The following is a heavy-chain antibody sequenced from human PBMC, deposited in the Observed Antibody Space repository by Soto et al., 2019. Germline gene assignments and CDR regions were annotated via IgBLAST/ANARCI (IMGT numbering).Heavy chain of an antibody. J-gene: IGHJ4*02. Sequence: EVQLVESGGGLVQPGGSLRLSCAASGFLFNSYWMFWVRQAPRKGLLWVSRIKSDGSSTNYADSVKGRFTISRDNAKNTLYLQMTSLRAENTAVYCFSIGCVHHNALDYWAQGILLTFSS. CDR2: IKSDGSST. V-gene: IGHV3-74*01. D-gene: IGHD1-20*01. CDR3: SIGCVHHNALDY. CDR1: GFLFNSYW.